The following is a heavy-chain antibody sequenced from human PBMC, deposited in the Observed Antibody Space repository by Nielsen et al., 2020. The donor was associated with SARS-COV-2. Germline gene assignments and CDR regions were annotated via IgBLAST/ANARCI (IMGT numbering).Heavy chain of an antibody. CDR1: GFTFSSYW. J-gene: IGHJ5*02. CDR2: IKQDGSEK. Sequence: GESLKISCAASGFTFSSYWMSWVRQAPGKGLEWVANIKQDGSEKYYVDSVKGRFTISRDNAKNSLYLQMNSLRAEDTAVYYCARYEWELLNMYNWFDPWGQGTLVTVSS. V-gene: IGHV3-7*01. D-gene: IGHD1-26*01. CDR3: ARYEWELLNMYNWFDP.